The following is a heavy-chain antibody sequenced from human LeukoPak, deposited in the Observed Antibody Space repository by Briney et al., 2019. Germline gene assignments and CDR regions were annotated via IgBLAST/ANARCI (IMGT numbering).Heavy chain of an antibody. J-gene: IGHJ6*02. CDR1: GFTFGSYA. CDR2: ISYDGSNK. D-gene: IGHD6-19*01. Sequence: PGGSLRLSCAASGFTFGSYAMHWVRQAPGKGLEWVAVISYDGSNKYYADSVKGRFTISRDNSKNTLYLQMNSLRAEDTAVYYCARDIRGSSGWTYYYYGMDVWGQGTTVTVSS. V-gene: IGHV3-30-3*01. CDR3: ARDIRGSSGWTYYYYGMDV.